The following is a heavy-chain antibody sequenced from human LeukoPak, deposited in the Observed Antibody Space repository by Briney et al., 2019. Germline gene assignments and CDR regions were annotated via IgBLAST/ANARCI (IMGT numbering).Heavy chain of an antibody. D-gene: IGHD3-10*01. Sequence: GASVKVSCKTSGYNFASYTMHWLRQAPGQSPEWMGSINGDNGNTKYSEKFQGRVTFTRDTSASSAYMELRRLRSEDTAVYYCARSSSGTYHYWGQGTLVTVSS. V-gene: IGHV1-3*01. J-gene: IGHJ4*02. CDR3: ARSSSGTYHY. CDR1: GYNFASYT. CDR2: INGDNGNT.